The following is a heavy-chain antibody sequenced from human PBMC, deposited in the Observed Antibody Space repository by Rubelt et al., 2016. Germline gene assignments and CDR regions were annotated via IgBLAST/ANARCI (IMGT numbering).Heavy chain of an antibody. CDR1: GFTFSKYS. Sequence: EVQLVESGGGLVQPGRSLRLSCAASGFTFSKYSMNWVRQAPGKGLEWVSYITSSSDTIFYADSVRGRFTISRDNAKNSLYLQMNSLRAEDTALYYCASAVLDYWGQGTLVTVSS. J-gene: IGHJ4*02. CDR2: ITSSSDTI. CDR3: ASAVLDY. V-gene: IGHV3-48*01.